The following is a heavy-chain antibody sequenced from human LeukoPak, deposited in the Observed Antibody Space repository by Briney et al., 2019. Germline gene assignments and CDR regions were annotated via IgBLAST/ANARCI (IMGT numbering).Heavy chain of an antibody. CDR3: ARELTGYYYYYYGMDV. CDR2: INHGGST. CDR1: GGFFSGYY. J-gene: IGHJ6*02. Sequence: PSETLSLTCAVYGGFFSGYYWSWIRQPPGKGLEWIGEINHGGSTNYNPSLKSRVTISVDTSKNQFSLKLSSVTAADTAVYYCARELTGYYYYYYGMDVWGQGTTVTVSS. V-gene: IGHV4-34*01. D-gene: IGHD3-9*01.